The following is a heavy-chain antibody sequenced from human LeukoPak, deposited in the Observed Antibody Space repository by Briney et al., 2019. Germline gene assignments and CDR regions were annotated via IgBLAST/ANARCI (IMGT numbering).Heavy chain of an antibody. V-gene: IGHV1-18*01. D-gene: IGHD3-9*01. CDR2: ISAYNGNT. Sequence: ASVKVSCKASGYSFVGYGITWVRQAPGQGLEWMGWISAYNGNTNYAQKLQGRVTMTTDTSTSTAYMELRSLRSDDTAVYYCARDSQYDILTGYPDAFDIWGQGTMVTVSS. CDR1: GYSFVGYG. CDR3: ARDSQYDILTGYPDAFDI. J-gene: IGHJ3*02.